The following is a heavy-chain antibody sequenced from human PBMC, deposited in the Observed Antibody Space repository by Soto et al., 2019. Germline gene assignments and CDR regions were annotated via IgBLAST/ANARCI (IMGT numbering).Heavy chain of an antibody. CDR2: ISGYNGNT. V-gene: IGHV1-18*01. J-gene: IGHJ6*02. CDR3: AREGQAPYYYYGMDV. Sequence: QVQVVQSGDEVKKPGASVKVSCKASGYTFTNYGFSWVRQAPGQGLEWMGWISGYNGNTKYAEKFQGRVTMTTDTSPSTAQMELRSLRSDDTAVYYCAREGQAPYYYYGMDVWGQGTAVTVSS. CDR1: GYTFTNYG.